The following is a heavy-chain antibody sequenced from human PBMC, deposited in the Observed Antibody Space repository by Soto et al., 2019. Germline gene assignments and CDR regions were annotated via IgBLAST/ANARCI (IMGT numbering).Heavy chain of an antibody. D-gene: IGHD1-1*01. CDR3: ARNNTNDASGHKGFDY. V-gene: IGHV4-38-2*01. CDR2: VYYSGST. CDR1: GNSISSRNY. J-gene: IGHJ4*02. Sequence: PSETLSLTCAVSGNSISSRNYWGWIRQPPGKGLEWIGSVYYSGSTHYNPSLKSRVTISVDTSKNQFFLRLRSVTAADTAVYYCARNNTNDASGHKGFDYWGQGTLVTVSS.